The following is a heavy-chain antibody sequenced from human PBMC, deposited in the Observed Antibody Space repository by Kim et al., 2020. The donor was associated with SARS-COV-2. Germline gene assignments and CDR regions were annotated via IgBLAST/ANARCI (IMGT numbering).Heavy chain of an antibody. V-gene: IGHV1-8*01. CDR1: GYTFTSYD. CDR2: MNPNSGNT. D-gene: IGHD3-22*01. CDR3: ARRPFYYDSSGSYNWFDP. J-gene: IGHJ5*02. Sequence: ASVKVSCKASGYTFTSYDINWVRQATGQGLEWMGWMNPNSGNTGYAQKFQGRVTMTRNTSISTAYMELSSLRSEDTAVYYCARRPFYYDSSGSYNWFDPWGQGTLVTVSS.